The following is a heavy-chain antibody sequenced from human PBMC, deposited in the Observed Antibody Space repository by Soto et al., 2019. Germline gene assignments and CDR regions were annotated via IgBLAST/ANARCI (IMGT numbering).Heavy chain of an antibody. V-gene: IGHV1-69*01. D-gene: IGHD3-3*01. CDR2: IMPVFDTA. J-gene: IGHJ6*02. CDR1: GGTFNNFA. CDR3: ATATISPVSSAYHHYGMDV. Sequence: QVQLVQSGAEVKKPGSSVKVSCQASGGTFNNFAFTWVGQAPGQGLGGLGGIMPVFDTANKQQRYQGRVKITADEFTSTVYMEMSSLRSDDTAVYYCATATISPVSSAYHHYGMDVWGQGTTVTVSS.